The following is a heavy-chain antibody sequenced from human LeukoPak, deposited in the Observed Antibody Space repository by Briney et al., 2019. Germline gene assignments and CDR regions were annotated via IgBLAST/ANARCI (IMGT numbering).Heavy chain of an antibody. CDR1: GYTFTGYY. CDR2: INPNSGGT. V-gene: IGHV1-2*02. D-gene: IGHD6-19*01. J-gene: IGHJ4*02. CDR3: ARSRPSAGIAVAGKRIIDY. Sequence: GASVKVSCKASGYTFTGYYMHWVRQAPGQGLEWMGWINPNSGGTNYAQKFQGRVTMTRDTSISTAYMELSRLRSDDTAVYYCARSRPSAGIAVAGKRIIDYWGQGTLVTVSS.